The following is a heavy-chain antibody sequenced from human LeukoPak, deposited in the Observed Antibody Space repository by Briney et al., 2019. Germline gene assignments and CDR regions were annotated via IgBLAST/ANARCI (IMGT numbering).Heavy chain of an antibody. V-gene: IGHV3-23*01. CDR3: ANSVVPAALSYDY. CDR1: GFTFSSYA. J-gene: IGHJ4*02. CDR2: ISGSGGST. D-gene: IGHD2-2*01. Sequence: GGSLRLSCAASGFTFSSYAMSWARQAPGKGLEWVSAISGSGGSTYYADSVKGRFTISRDNSKNTLYLQMNSLRAEDTAVYYCANSVVPAALSYDYWGQGTLVTVSS.